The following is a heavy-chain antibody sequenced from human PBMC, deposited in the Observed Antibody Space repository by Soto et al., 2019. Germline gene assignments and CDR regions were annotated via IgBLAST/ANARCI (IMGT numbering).Heavy chain of an antibody. CDR2: IKSKTDGGTT. D-gene: IGHD6-19*01. Sequence: EVQLVESGGGLVKPGGSLRLSCAASSFTFSNAWMNWVRQAPGKGLEWVGRIKSKTDGGTTDYAAPVKGRFTISRDDSKNTLYLQMNSLKTEGTAVYYCTTDKPYGSGWFSWGQGTLVTVSS. CDR3: TTDKPYGSGWFS. CDR1: SFTFSNAW. V-gene: IGHV3-15*07. J-gene: IGHJ4*02.